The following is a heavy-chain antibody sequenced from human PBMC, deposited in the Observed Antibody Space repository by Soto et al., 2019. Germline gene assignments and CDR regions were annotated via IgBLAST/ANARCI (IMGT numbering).Heavy chain of an antibody. CDR1: GFPFSSYA. D-gene: IGHD7-27*01. CDR2: ISSGSNT. J-gene: IGHJ6*02. Sequence: EVQLLESGGGLVQPGGSLRLSCVASGFPFSSYAMSWVRQTPGRGLECVSPISSGSNTYYTDSVRGRFTISRDNSKNSLYLQMSSLRADDTALYYCAKASATGKSDGMDVWGQGTTVSVSS. V-gene: IGHV3-23*01. CDR3: AKASATGKSDGMDV.